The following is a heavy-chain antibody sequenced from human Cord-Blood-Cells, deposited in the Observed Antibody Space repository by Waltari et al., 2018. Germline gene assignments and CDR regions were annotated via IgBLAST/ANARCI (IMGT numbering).Heavy chain of an antibody. CDR1: GYTSTSYA. V-gene: IGHV1-8*01. J-gene: IGHJ4*02. CDR3: ARRVVGATYYFDY. Sequence: QVQLVQSGAEEKKPGASVKVCGKASGYTSTSYAINWVRQATGQGLEWMGWMNPNSGNTGYAQKFQGRVTMTRNTSISTAYMVLSSLRSEDTAVYYCARRVVGATYYFDYWGQGTLVTVSS. CDR2: MNPNSGNT. D-gene: IGHD1-26*01.